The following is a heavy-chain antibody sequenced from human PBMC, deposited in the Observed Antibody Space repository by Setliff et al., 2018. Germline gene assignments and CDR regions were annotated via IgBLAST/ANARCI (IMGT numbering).Heavy chain of an antibody. J-gene: IGHJ4*02. CDR2: SNHGGST. Sequence: PSETLSLTCSVYGESFSNNYWSWIRQTPGKGLEWIGESNHGGSTSYHPSLKSRLTMSVDTSKNQFSLKLTSVTAADTAVYFCAGTPARGTTWLSPFDYWGQGTLVTVSS. CDR3: AGTPARGTTWLSPFDY. CDR1: GESFSNNY. V-gene: IGHV4-34*01. D-gene: IGHD5-12*01.